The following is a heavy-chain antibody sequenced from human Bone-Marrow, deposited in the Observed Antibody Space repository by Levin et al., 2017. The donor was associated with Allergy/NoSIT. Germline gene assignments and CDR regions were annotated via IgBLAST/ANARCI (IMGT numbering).Heavy chain of an antibody. Sequence: AASGFTFSSYEMNWVRQAPGKGREGVGERSSRGSRIYYSYSLTGRFTISRDNAKNSLYLQMNSLRAEDTAVYYCARDRLAVTTWDWYFDRWGRGTLVTVSS. D-gene: IGHD4-17*01. CDR1: GFTFSSYE. J-gene: IGHJ2*01. V-gene: IGHV3-48*03. CDR3: ARDRLAVTTWDWYFDR. CDR2: RSSRGSRI.